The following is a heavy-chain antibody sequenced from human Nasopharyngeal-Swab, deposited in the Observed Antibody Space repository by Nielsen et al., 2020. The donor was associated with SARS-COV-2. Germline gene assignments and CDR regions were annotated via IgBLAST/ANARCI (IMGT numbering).Heavy chain of an antibody. J-gene: IGHJ4*02. Sequence: RQAPGKGPEWVSYISSSGSTIYYADSVKGRFTISRDNAKNSLYLQMNSLRAEDTAVYYCARGYYDFWSGYSFDYWGQGTLVTVSS. CDR3: ARGYYDFWSGYSFDY. D-gene: IGHD3-3*01. CDR2: ISSSGSTI. V-gene: IGHV3-11*04.